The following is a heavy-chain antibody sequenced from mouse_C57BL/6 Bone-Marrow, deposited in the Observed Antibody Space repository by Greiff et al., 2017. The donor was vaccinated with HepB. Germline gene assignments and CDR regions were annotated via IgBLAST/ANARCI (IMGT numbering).Heavy chain of an antibody. D-gene: IGHD6-5*01. J-gene: IGHJ4*01. V-gene: IGHV1-69*01. CDR2: IDPSDSYT. CDR3: ARGLSRAMDY. CDR1: GYTFTSYW. Sequence: QVQLQQSGAELVMPGASVKLSCKASGYTFTSYWMHWVKQRPGQGLEWIGEIDPSDSYTNYNQKFKGKSTLTVDKSSSTAYMQLSSLTSEDSAVYYCARGLSRAMDYWGQGTSVTVSS.